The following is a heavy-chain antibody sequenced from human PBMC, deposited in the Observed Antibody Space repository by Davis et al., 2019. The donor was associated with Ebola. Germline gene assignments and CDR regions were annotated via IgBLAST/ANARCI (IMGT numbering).Heavy chain of an antibody. J-gene: IGHJ4*02. CDR2: ISYDGSNK. CDR1: GFTFSSYG. CDR3: AKDERYSSSYEARTFDY. D-gene: IGHD6-6*01. V-gene: IGHV3-30*18. Sequence: GESLKISCAASGFTFSSYGMHWVRQAPGKGLAWVAVISYDGSNKYYADSVKGRFTISRDNSKNTLYLQMNSLRAEDTAVYYCAKDERYSSSYEARTFDYWGQGTLVTVSS.